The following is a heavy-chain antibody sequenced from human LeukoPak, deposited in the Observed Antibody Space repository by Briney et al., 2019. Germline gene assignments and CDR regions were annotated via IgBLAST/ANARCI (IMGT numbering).Heavy chain of an antibody. CDR3: AXXXXXXGLRGPHKYYFDY. J-gene: IGHJ4*02. CDR2: INQSGST. D-gene: IGHD5-12*01. CDR1: GGSFSGYY. Sequence: SETLSLTCAVYGGSFSGYYWSWIRQPPGKGLEWIGEINQSGSTNYNPSLKSRVTISVDTSKNQFSLKLSSVTAADTAVYYCAXXXXXXGLRGPHKYYFDYWGQGTLVTVSS. V-gene: IGHV4-34*01.